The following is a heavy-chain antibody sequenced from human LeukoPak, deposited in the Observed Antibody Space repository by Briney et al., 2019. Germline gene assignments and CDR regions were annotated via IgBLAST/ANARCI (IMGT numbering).Heavy chain of an antibody. V-gene: IGHV4-59*01. CDR2: IYYSGST. J-gene: IGHJ4*02. D-gene: IGHD3/OR15-3a*01. Sequence: TASETLSLTCTVSAGSTSSYYWTWIRQPPGKGLEWIGYIYYSGSTNYNPSLKSRVAISLDTSKNQFSLRLSSVTAADTAIYYCARGRPDFWTNFYTYFLDSWGQGTLVTVSS. CDR3: ARGRPDFWTNFYTYFLDS. CDR1: AGSTSSYY.